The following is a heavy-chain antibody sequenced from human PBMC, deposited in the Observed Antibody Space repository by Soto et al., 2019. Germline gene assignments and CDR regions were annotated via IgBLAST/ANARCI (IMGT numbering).Heavy chain of an antibody. D-gene: IGHD4-17*01. CDR2: IYYSGST. CDR1: GGSISSGGYY. Sequence: QVQLQESGPGLVKPSQTLSLTCTVSGGSISSGGYYWSWIRQHPGKGLEWIGYIYYSGSTYYNPSLKSRVTISVDTSKNQFSLKLSSETAADTAVYYCARDRVTTAYYYGMDVWGQGTTVTVSS. CDR3: ARDRVTTAYYYGMDV. J-gene: IGHJ6*02. V-gene: IGHV4-31*03.